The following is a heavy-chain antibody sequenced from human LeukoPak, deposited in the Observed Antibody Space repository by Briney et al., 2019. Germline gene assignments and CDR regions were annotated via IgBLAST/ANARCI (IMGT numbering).Heavy chain of an antibody. J-gene: IGHJ4*02. CDR1: GFTVSSSY. CDR2: ISGSGGST. Sequence: GGSLRLSCAASGFTVSSSYMSWVRRAPGKGLEWVSAISGSGGSTYYADSVKGRFTISRDNSKNTLYLQMNSLRAEDTAVYYCAKKEGSGSYRPFDYWGQGTLVTVSS. D-gene: IGHD3-10*01. CDR3: AKKEGSGSYRPFDY. V-gene: IGHV3-23*01.